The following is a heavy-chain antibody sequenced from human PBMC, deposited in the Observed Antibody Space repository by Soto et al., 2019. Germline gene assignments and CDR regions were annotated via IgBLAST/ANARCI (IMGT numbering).Heavy chain of an antibody. D-gene: IGHD3-16*01. V-gene: IGHV1-18*01. CDR2: ISAYNGNT. CDR3: ARGGNPIDY. J-gene: IGHJ4*02. CDR1: GYTFTNFG. Sequence: GASVKVSCKASGYTFTNFGISWGRQAPGQGLEWMGWISAYNGNTNYAQNFQGRVTMTTDTSTSTAYMELRSLRSDDTAVYYCARGGNPIDYWGQGTLVNVSS.